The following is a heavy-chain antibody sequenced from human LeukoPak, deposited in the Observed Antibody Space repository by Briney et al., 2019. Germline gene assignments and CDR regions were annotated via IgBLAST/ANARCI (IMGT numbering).Heavy chain of an antibody. D-gene: IGHD5-18*01. V-gene: IGHV4-38-2*02. CDR1: GYSISSGYY. CDR3: ASGYSYGPFH. Sequence: SETLSLTCTVSGYSISSGYYWGWIRQPPGKGLEWIGSIYHSGSTYYNPSLKSRVTISVDTSKNQFSLKLSSVTAADTAVYYCASGYSYGPFHWGQGTLVTVSS. J-gene: IGHJ4*02. CDR2: IYHSGST.